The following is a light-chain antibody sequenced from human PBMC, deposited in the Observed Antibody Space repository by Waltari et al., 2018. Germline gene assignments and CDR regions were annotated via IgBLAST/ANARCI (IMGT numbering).Light chain of an antibody. CDR2: GAS. J-gene: IGKJ1*01. CDR1: QSVSSMY. V-gene: IGKV3-20*01. CDR3: QQYDSTPTT. Sequence: EIVLTQSPGTLSLSPGARATLSCSASQSVSSMYLAWYQQKPGQAPRLLIYGASSRATGIPDRFSGSGSGTDFSLTISNVQPEDFAVYYCQQYDSTPTTFGQGTKVEIK.